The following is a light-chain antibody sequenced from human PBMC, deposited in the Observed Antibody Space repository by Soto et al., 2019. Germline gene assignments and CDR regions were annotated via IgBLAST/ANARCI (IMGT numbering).Light chain of an antibody. J-gene: IGLJ1*01. Sequence: QSVLTQPPSVSGAPGQRVTISCTGGSXNIGTGYDVHWYQQVPGTAPKLLIYGNNNRPSGIPDRFSGSKSDTSASLAIAGLQAEDEADYYCQSYESGLSTYVLGTGTKVTVL. V-gene: IGLV1-40*01. CDR3: QSYESGLSTYV. CDR2: GNN. CDR1: SXNIGTGYD.